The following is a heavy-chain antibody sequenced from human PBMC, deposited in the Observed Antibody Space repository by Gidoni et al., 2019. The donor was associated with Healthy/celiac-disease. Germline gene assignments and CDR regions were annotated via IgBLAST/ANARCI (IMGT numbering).Heavy chain of an antibody. D-gene: IGHD3-10*01. CDR3: ARDRITMVQGVNYYMDV. J-gene: IGHJ6*03. V-gene: IGHV3-11*05. CDR1: GFTFSDYY. CDR2: ISSSSSYT. Sequence: QVQLVESGGGLVKPGGSLRLSCAASGFTFSDYYMSWIRQAPGKGLEWVSYISSSSSYTTYADSVKGRFTISRDNAKNSLYLQMNSLRAEDTAVYYCARDRITMVQGVNYYMDVWGKGTTVTVSS.